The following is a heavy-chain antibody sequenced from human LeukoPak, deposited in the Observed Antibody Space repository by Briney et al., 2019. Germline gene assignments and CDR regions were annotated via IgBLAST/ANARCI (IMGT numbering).Heavy chain of an antibody. CDR1: GFTFSSYW. J-gene: IGHJ4*02. V-gene: IGHV3-9*01. Sequence: GGSLRLSCAASGFTFSSYWMSWVRQAPGKGLEWVSGISWNSGSIGYADSVKGRFTISRDNAKNSLYLQMNSLRAEDTALYYCAEDGIFGGVITYYFDYWGQGTLVTVSP. D-gene: IGHD3-16*02. CDR3: AEDGIFGGVITYYFDY. CDR2: ISWNSGSI.